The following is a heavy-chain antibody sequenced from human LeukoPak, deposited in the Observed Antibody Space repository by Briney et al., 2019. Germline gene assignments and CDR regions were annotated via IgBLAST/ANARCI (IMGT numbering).Heavy chain of an antibody. CDR3: ARDDCGDTCYPGGY. V-gene: IGHV3-11*06. CDR1: GFTFSDYY. Sequence: GGSLRLSCAASGFTFSDYYMSWIRQAPGKGLEWVSYISSSSSYTNYADSVKGRFTISRDNAKNSLYLQMNSLRAEDTAVYYCARDDCGDTCYPGGYWGQGTLVTVSS. CDR2: ISSSSSYT. D-gene: IGHD2-21*01. J-gene: IGHJ4*02.